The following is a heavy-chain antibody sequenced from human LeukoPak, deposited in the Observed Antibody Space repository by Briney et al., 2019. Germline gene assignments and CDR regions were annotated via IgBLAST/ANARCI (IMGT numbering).Heavy chain of an antibody. CDR3: ASGLYYDSSGLFDY. V-gene: IGHV1-24*01. D-gene: IGHD3-22*01. J-gene: IGHJ4*02. CDR2: FDPEDGET. CDR1: GYTLTELS. Sequence: ASVKVSCKVSGYTLTELSMHWVRQAPGKGLEWMGGFDPEDGETIYAQKFQGRVTMTEDTSTDAAYMELSSLRSEDTAVYYCASGLYYDSSGLFDYWGQGTLVTVSS.